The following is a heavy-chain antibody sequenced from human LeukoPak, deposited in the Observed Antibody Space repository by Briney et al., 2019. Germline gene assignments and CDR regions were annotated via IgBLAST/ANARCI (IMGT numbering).Heavy chain of an antibody. D-gene: IGHD4-23*01. Sequence: GGSLRLSCAASGFTFSSYWMHWVRQAPGKGLEWVSAISGSGGSTYYADSVKGRFTISRDNSKNTLYLQMNSLRAEDTAVYYCAKYYGGSYYFDYWGQGTLVTVSS. CDR1: GFTFSSYW. V-gene: IGHV3-23*01. J-gene: IGHJ4*02. CDR2: ISGSGGST. CDR3: AKYYGGSYYFDY.